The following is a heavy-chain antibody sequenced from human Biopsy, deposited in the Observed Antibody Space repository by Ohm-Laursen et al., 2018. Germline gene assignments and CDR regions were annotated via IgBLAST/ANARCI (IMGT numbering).Heavy chain of an antibody. Sequence: ATVNISCKVSGYTFTGSHVHWVRQAPGQGLGWMGWINVKTGDTNYAQKFQGRVTMTRDTSTSTAYVDLSSLRSDNTAVYYCTRGGYYYDSLAYYYWFDPWGQGTLVTVSS. CDR1: GYTFTGSH. J-gene: IGHJ5*02. D-gene: IGHD3-22*01. CDR2: INVKTGDT. V-gene: IGHV1-2*02. CDR3: TRGGYYYDSLAYYYWFDP.